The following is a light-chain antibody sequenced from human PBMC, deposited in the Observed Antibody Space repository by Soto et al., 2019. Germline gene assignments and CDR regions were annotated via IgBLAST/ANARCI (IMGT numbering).Light chain of an antibody. J-gene: IGLJ2*01. V-gene: IGLV3-21*01. CDR2: YS. Sequence: SYELTQPPSVSVAPGKTATITCGGNSIGSKSVHWYQQMPGQAPVLVISYSDRPSGIPERFSGSNSGNTATLTISRVEPGDEADYYCQVWETSSGHQAIFGAGTKVTVL. CDR3: QVWETSSGHQAI. CDR1: SIGSKS.